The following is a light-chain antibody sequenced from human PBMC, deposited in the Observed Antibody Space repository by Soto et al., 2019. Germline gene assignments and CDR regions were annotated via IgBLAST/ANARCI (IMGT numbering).Light chain of an antibody. Sequence: DIQLTQSPSFLSASVGDRVTITCRASQDISTYFAWYQQRPGTAPKLLIYAASTLHHRVPPRFIGGGCGTEFTLKVSTLQPEDFATYFCQQFDSFPHTFGQGTELE. CDR3: QQFDSFPHT. J-gene: IGKJ2*01. CDR1: QDISTY. CDR2: AAS. V-gene: IGKV1-9*01.